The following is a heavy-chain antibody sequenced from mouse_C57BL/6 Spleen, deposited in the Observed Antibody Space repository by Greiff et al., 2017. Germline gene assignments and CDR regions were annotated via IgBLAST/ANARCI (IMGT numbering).Heavy chain of an antibody. D-gene: IGHD1-1*01. Sequence: DVMLVESGGDLVKPGGSLKLSCAASGFTFSSYGMSWVRQTPDKRLEWVATISSGGSYTYYPDSVKGRFTISRDNAKNTLYLQMSSLKSEDTAMYYCARPPITTVVEYWYFDVWGTGTTVTVSS. CDR1: GFTFSSYG. CDR2: ISSGGSYT. CDR3: ARPPITTVVEYWYFDV. V-gene: IGHV5-6*02. J-gene: IGHJ1*03.